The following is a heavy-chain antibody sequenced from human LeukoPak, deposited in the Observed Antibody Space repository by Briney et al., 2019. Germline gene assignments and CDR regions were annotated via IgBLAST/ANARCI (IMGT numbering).Heavy chain of an antibody. Sequence: PGRSLRLYCAASIFTFSTYPRHRVHHAPGKGRELAAIISYDGGSTSYADSVKGRFTISRDNSKNTLYLQMSSLRTEDTAVYYCAKIEGSSSYYFDYWGQGTLVTVSS. D-gene: IGHD3-10*01. CDR1: IFTFSTYP. CDR2: ISYDGGST. J-gene: IGHJ4*02. V-gene: IGHV3-30*18. CDR3: AKIEGSSSYYFDY.